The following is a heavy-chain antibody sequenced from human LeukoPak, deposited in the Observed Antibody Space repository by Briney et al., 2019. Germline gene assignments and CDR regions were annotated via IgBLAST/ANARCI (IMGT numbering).Heavy chain of an antibody. Sequence: GESLKISCKGSGYSFTSYWIGWVRQMPGKGLEWMGWMTPNRGNTGYAQKFQGRVTMTRNTSISTAYMELSSLRSEDTAVYYCARVDTDSDPWGQGTLVTVSS. CDR1: GYSFTSYW. CDR2: MTPNRGNT. V-gene: IGHV1-8*02. CDR3: ARVDTDSDP. J-gene: IGHJ5*02.